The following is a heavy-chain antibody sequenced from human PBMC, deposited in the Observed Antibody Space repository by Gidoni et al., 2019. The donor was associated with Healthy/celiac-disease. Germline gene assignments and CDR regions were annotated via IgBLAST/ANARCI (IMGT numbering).Heavy chain of an antibody. CDR1: GFTFSSYS. CDR3: ARDLPDFWSGFADY. D-gene: IGHD3-3*01. CDR2: ISSSSSTI. J-gene: IGHJ4*02. V-gene: IGHV3-48*02. Sequence: EVQLVESGGGLVQPGGSLRLSCAASGFTFSSYSMNWVRQAPGKGLEWVSYISSSSSTIYYADSVKGRFTISRDNAKNSLYLQMNSLRDEDTAVYYCARDLPDFWSGFADYWGQGTLVTVSS.